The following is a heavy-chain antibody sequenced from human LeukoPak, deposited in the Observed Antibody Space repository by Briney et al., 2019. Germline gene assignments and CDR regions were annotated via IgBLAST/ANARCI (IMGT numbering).Heavy chain of an antibody. CDR3: ASVLWFGESHFDY. J-gene: IGHJ4*02. V-gene: IGHV1-58*02. Sequence: SVKVSCKASGFTFTSSAMQWVRQARGQRLEWIGWIVVGSGNTNYAQKFQERVTITRDMSTSTAYMELSSLRSEDTAVYYCASVLWFGESHFDYWGQGTLVTVSS. CDR1: GFTFTSSA. CDR2: IVVGSGNT. D-gene: IGHD3-10*01.